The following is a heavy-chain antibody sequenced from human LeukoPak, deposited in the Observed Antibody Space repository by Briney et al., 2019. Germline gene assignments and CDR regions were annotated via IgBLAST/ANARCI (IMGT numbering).Heavy chain of an antibody. Sequence: GGSLRLSCAASGFTFSSYSMNWVRQAPGKGLERVSSISSTSSYIYYADSVKGRFTISRDNAKNSLCLQMNSLRAEDTGVYYCARRRDGYNHFDYWGQGTLVTVSS. CDR1: GFTFSSYS. CDR3: ARRRDGYNHFDY. J-gene: IGHJ4*02. CDR2: ISSTSSYI. D-gene: IGHD5-24*01. V-gene: IGHV3-21*01.